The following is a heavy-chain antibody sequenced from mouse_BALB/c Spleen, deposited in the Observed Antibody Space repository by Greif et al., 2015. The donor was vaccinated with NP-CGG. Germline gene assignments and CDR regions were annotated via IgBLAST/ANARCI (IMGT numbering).Heavy chain of an antibody. CDR2: IRAGGST. CDR1: GFSLTSYG. D-gene: IGHD2-14*01. V-gene: IGHV2-9*02. Sequence: QVHVKQSGPGLVAPSQSLSITCTFSGFSLTSYGVHWVRQPPGKGLEWLGVIRAGGSTNYNSALMSRLSISKDNSKSQVFLKMNSLQTDDTAMYYCATSYYRYDFYAMDYWGQGTSVTVSS. J-gene: IGHJ4*01. CDR3: ATSYYRYDFYAMDY.